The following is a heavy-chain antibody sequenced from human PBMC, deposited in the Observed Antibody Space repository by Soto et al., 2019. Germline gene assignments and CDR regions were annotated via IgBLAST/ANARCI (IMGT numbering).Heavy chain of an antibody. CDR3: AHRXXYXXXXXXXXYFDY. CDR1: GFSLSTSGVG. V-gene: IGHV2-5*02. Sequence: QITLNESGPTRVKPTQTLTLTCTFSGFSLSTSGVGVGWIRQPPGKALEWLALIYWDDDKRYSPSLKSRLSITKDTSKNQVVLTMTNMDPLDTATYYCAHRXXYXXXXXXXXYFDYWGQGTLVTGSS. J-gene: IGHJ4*02. D-gene: IGHD2-8*01. CDR2: IYWDDDK.